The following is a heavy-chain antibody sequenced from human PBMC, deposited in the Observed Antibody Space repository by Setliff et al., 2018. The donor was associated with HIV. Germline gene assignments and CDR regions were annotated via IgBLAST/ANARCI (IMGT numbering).Heavy chain of an antibody. D-gene: IGHD2-21*02. CDR3: AISIVGVTSETY. CDR1: GDSATNSRYY. CDR2: IYHSGST. Sequence: SETLSLTCTVSGDSATNSRYYWGWIRQPPGKGLEWIGSIYHSGSTYYNPSLKSRVTVSVDTSKTQYSLKMISVTAADTAMYYCAISIVGVTSETYWAQGTLVTVSS. V-gene: IGHV4-39*07. J-gene: IGHJ4*02.